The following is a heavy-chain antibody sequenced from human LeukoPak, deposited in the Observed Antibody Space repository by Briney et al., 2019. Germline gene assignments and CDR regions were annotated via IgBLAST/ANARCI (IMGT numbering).Heavy chain of an antibody. J-gene: IGHJ3*02. Sequence: GGSLRLSCAASGFTSSTFAVSWVRQAPGKGLEWVSGISGGGDHTYYADSVKGRFTISRDNSKSTLFLQMNTLRGADTAIYYCVKQLRFLEWLGAFDIWGQGTMVTVSS. CDR1: GFTSSTFA. CDR2: ISGGGDHT. V-gene: IGHV3-23*01. CDR3: VKQLRFLEWLGAFDI. D-gene: IGHD3-3*01.